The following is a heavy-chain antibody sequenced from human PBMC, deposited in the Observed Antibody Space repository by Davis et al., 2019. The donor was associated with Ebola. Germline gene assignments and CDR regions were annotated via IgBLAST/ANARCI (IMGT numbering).Heavy chain of an antibody. Sequence: SGPTLVKPTQTLTLTCTFSGFSLSTSGVGVGWIRQPPGKALEWLALIYWDDDKRYSPSLKSRLTITKDTSKNQVVLTMTNMDPVDTATYYCAHLIFINRVEMATIQWFDPWGQGTLVTVSS. CDR3: AHLIFINRVEMATIQWFDP. CDR2: IYWDDDK. J-gene: IGHJ5*02. D-gene: IGHD5-24*01. V-gene: IGHV2-5*02. CDR1: GFSLSTSGVG.